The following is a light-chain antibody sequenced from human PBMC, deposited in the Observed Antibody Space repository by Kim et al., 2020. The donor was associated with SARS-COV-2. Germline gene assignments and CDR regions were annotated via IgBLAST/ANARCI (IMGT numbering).Light chain of an antibody. CDR1: SSVIGNYNR. J-gene: IGLJ2*01. Sequence: QSALTQPPSVSGSPGQSVTISCTGTSSVIGNYNRVSWYQQPPGTAPKLMIYEVNNRPSGVPDRFSGSKSGNTASLTISGLQAEDEADYYCSSYTRTDTVVFGGGTQLTVL. V-gene: IGLV2-18*02. CDR2: EVN. CDR3: SSYTRTDTVV.